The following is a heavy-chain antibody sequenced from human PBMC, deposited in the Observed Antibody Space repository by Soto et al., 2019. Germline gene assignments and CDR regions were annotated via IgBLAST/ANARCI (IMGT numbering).Heavy chain of an antibody. Sequence: SVKVSCKASGGTFSSYAISWVRQAPGQGLEWMGGIIPIYGTANYAQKFQGRVTITADESTSTAYMELSSLRSEDTAVYYCARHQVTMVRGGSYYYYYYGMDVWGQGTTVTVSS. CDR1: GGTFSSYA. CDR3: ARHQVTMVRGGSYYYYYYGMDV. V-gene: IGHV1-69*13. J-gene: IGHJ6*02. CDR2: IIPIYGTA. D-gene: IGHD3-10*01.